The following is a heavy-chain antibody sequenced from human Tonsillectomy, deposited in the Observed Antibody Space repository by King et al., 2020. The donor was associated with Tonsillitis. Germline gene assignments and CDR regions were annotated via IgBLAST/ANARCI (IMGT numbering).Heavy chain of an antibody. CDR3: ARLGGYDYVVLVDYYYYYMDV. V-gene: IGHV5-51*03. D-gene: IGHD5-12*01. CDR2: ISSGDFDN. Sequence: QLVQSGAEVKKPGGSLKISCEGSGYSFTNYWCGWVLQMPGEGLEWMGMISSGDFDNRFRQSVQGPVTISAEKSIRTAYLQWSSLDASDTAMYICARLGGYDYVVLVDYYYYYMDVWGKGTTVTVSS. J-gene: IGHJ6*03. CDR1: GYSFTNYW.